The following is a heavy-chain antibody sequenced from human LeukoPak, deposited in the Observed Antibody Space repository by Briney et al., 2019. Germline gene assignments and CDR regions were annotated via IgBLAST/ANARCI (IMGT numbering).Heavy chain of an antibody. CDR3: ARVGLSYSSGFFDY. J-gene: IGHJ4*02. V-gene: IGHV1-2*02. Sequence: ASVKVSCKASGYTFTGYYMHWVRQAPGQGLEWMGWINPNSGGTNYAQKFQGRVTMTRDTSISTAYMELSRLRSDDTAVYYCARVGLSYSSGFFDYWGQGTLVTVSP. CDR2: INPNSGGT. D-gene: IGHD6-19*01. CDR1: GYTFTGYY.